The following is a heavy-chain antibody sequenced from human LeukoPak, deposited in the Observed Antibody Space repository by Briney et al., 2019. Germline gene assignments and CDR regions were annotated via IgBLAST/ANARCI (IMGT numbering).Heavy chain of an antibody. J-gene: IGHJ4*02. D-gene: IGHD3-22*01. CDR3: AKRGVVIRVILGGFHKEAYYFDS. CDR1: GITLSNYG. CDR2: ISDSGGRT. V-gene: IGHV3-23*01. Sequence: GGSLRLSCAVSGITLSNYGMSWVRQAPGKGLEWVAGISDSGGRTNYADSVKGRFAISRDNPKNTLYLQMNSLRAEDTAVYFCAKRGVVIRVILGGFHKEAYYFDSWGQGALVTVSS.